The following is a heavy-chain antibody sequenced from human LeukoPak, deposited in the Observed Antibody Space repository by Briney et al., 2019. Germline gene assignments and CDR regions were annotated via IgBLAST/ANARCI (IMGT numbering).Heavy chain of an antibody. Sequence: GGSLRLSCAASGFTFSSYSMNWVRQAPGKGLEWVSSISSSSSYIYYADSVKGRFTISRDNAKNSLYLQMNSLRAEDTAVYYCARPDCSGAGCKLLNTWGRGTLVTVPS. D-gene: IGHD2-15*01. CDR1: GFTFSSYS. CDR3: ARPDCSGAGCKLLNT. J-gene: IGHJ5*02. CDR2: ISSSSSYI. V-gene: IGHV3-21*01.